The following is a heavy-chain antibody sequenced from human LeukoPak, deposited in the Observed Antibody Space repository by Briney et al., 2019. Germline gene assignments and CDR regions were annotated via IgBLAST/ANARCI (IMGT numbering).Heavy chain of an antibody. CDR3: ARRASQKHFHY. J-gene: IGHJ4*02. Sequence: SDTLSLTCTVSASSISSGYSWGWIRQPPGNGLEWIGNIFHSGSTYYNPSLKSRVTISVDTSNNQFSLRLSSVTAADTAVYYCARRASQKHFHYWGQGTLVSVSS. CDR2: IFHSGST. V-gene: IGHV4-38-2*02. CDR1: ASSISSGYS.